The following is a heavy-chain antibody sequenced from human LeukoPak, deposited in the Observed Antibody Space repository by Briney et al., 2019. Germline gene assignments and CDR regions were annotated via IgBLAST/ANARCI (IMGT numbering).Heavy chain of an antibody. CDR1: GGSISSGGYY. Sequence: PSETLSLTCTVSGGSISSGGYYWSWSRQHPGKGLEWIGYIYYSGSTYYNPSLKSRVTISVDTSKNQFSLKLSSVTAADTAVYYCARRDYIWGSYRLDYWGQGTLVTVSS. J-gene: IGHJ4*02. D-gene: IGHD3-16*02. V-gene: IGHV4-31*03. CDR2: IYYSGST. CDR3: ARRDYIWGSYRLDY.